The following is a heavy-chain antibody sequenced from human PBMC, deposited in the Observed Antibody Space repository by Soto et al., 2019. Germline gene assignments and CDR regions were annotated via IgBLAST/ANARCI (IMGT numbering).Heavy chain of an antibody. CDR1: GFTFSSYS. V-gene: IGHV3-21*01. J-gene: IGHJ4*02. D-gene: IGHD5-12*01. Sequence: GGSLRLSCAASGFTFSSYSMNWVRQAPGKGLEWVSSISSSSSYIYYADSVKGRFTISRDNAKNSLYLQMNSLRAEDTAVYYCARGLGDIVATTFFDYWGRGTLVTVSS. CDR2: ISSSSSYI. CDR3: ARGLGDIVATTFFDY.